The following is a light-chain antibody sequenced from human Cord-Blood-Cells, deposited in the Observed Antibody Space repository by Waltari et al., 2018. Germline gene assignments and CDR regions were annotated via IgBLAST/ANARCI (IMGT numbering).Light chain of an antibody. CDR1: QSVSSN. J-gene: IGKJ4*01. V-gene: IGKV3-15*01. Sequence: EIVMTQSLATLSVSPGASATLSCRASQSVSSNLAWYQQKPGQAPRLLIYGASTRATGIPARFSGSGSGTEFTLTISSLQSEDFAVYYCQQYNNWPPLTFGGGTKVEIK. CDR3: QQYNNWPPLT. CDR2: GAS.